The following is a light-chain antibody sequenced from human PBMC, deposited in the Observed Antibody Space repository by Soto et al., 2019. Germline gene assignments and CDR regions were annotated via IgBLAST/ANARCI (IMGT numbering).Light chain of an antibody. CDR2: EGS. J-gene: IGLJ1*01. CDR3: CAYVNSRSYV. Sequence: QSVLTQPASVSGSLGQSITISCTGTISDVWRFDVVSWYQQHPGQVPKLIIYEGSRRPAGVSSRCSGSKSGNTASLTISGRQAEDEADYDCCAYVNSRSYVFGSGTKVTV. CDR1: ISDVWRFDV. V-gene: IGLV2-23*01.